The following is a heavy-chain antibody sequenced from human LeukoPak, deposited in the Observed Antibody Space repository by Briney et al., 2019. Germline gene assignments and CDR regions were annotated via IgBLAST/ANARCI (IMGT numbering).Heavy chain of an antibody. D-gene: IGHD1-26*01. V-gene: IGHV4-34*01. CDR3: ARVSESGSSSPFDY. J-gene: IGHJ4*02. Sequence: SETLSLTCAVYGGSFSGYYWSWIRQPPGKGLEWIGEINHSGSTNYNPSLESRVTISVDTSKNQFSLKLSSVTAADTAVYYCARVSESGSSSPFDYWGQGTLVTVSS. CDR1: GGSFSGYY. CDR2: INHSGST.